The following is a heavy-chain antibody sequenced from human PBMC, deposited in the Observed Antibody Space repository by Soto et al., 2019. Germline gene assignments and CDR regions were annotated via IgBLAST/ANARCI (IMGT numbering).Heavy chain of an antibody. J-gene: IGHJ6*02. Sequence: EVQLVESGGGLVQPGGSLKLSCAASGFTFSGSAMHWVRQASGKGLEWVGRIRSKANSYATAYAASVKGRFTISRDDSKNTAYLQMNRLNTEDTAVYYCTSSALIDYYYYYGMDVWGQGTTVTVSS. V-gene: IGHV3-73*02. CDR2: IRSKANSYAT. D-gene: IGHD3-22*01. CDR1: GFTFSGSA. CDR3: TSSALIDYYYYYGMDV.